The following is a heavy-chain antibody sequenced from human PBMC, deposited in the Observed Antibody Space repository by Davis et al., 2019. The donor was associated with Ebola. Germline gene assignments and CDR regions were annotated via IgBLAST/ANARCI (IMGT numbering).Heavy chain of an antibody. V-gene: IGHV6-1*01. Sequence: HSQTLSLTCAISGDSVSGNNGAWHWIRQSPSRGLEWLGRTYYNSKWYNDYAASMKSRTTINPDTSKNLLSLHLNSVTPEDTAVYYCARGWLRGAFDIWGQGTMVTVSP. CDR3: ARGWLRGAFDI. CDR1: GDSVSGNNGA. D-gene: IGHD5-24*01. J-gene: IGHJ3*02. CDR2: TYYNSKWYN.